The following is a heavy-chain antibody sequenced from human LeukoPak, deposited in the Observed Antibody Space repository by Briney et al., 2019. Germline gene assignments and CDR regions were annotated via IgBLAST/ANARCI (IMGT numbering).Heavy chain of an antibody. CDR1: GYSFTSYR. CDR2: IYPGDSDT. D-gene: IGHD6-13*01. CDR3: ARPGVATDVAAAGRTEFDY. J-gene: IGHJ4*02. Sequence: GESLKISCKGSGYSFTSYRIGWVRQMPGKGLEWMGIIYPGDSDTRYSPSFQGQVTISADKSISTAYLQWSSLKASDTAMYYCARPGVATDVAAAGRTEFDYWGQGTLVTVSS. V-gene: IGHV5-51*01.